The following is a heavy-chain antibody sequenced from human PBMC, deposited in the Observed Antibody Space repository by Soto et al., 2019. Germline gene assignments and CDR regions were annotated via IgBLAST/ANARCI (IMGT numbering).Heavy chain of an antibody. J-gene: IGHJ3*02. Sequence: GGSLRLSCAASGFTFSSYAMHWVRQAPGKGLEWVAVISYDGSNKYYADSVKGRFTISRDNSKNTLYLQMNSLRAEDTAVYYCARGVIVVVSASKDAFDIWGQGTMVTVSS. D-gene: IGHD3-22*01. V-gene: IGHV3-30-3*01. CDR3: ARGVIVVVSASKDAFDI. CDR1: GFTFSSYA. CDR2: ISYDGSNK.